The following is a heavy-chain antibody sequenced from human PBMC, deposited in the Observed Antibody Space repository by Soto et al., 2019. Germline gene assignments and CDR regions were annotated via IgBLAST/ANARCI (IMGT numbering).Heavy chain of an antibody. D-gene: IGHD2-2*01. CDR2: VYFDGST. J-gene: IGHJ5*02. CDR3: ARGGISRIYQLPPFDP. CDR1: GGSISGTTYY. V-gene: IGHV4-39*02. Sequence: LSLTCIVSGGSISGTTYYWAWIRQPPGKGLEWIGSVYFDGSTYYNPSLKSRVTISVDTSMNHFSLRLTSVTAADTALYYCARGGISRIYQLPPFDPWGQGTLVTVSS.